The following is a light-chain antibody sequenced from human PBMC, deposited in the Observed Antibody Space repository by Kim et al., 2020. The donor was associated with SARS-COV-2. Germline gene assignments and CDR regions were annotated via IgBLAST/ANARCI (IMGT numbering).Light chain of an antibody. CDR2: SAS. CDR1: QSVTSN. CDR3: QQYNNWPWA. V-gene: IGKV3-15*01. J-gene: IGKJ1*01. Sequence: VAAGERATLSCRASQSVTSNLAWYQQKPGQTPRLLIYSASTRATGIPARFSGSGSGTEFTLTISSLQSEDLAVYYCQQYNNWPWAFGQGTKVDIK.